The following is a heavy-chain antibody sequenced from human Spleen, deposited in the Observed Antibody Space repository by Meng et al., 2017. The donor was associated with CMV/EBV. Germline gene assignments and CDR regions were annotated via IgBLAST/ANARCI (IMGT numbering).Heavy chain of an antibody. CDR1: GFTFSSYE. CDR2: ISSSGSTI. D-gene: IGHD3-3*01. Sequence: GGSLRLSCAASGFTFSSYEMNWVRQAPGKGLEWVSYISSSGSTIYYADSVKGRFTISRDNAKNSLYLQMNSLRAEDTAVYYCARDRHRHYDFWSGYQYYYYGMDVWGQGTTVTVS. CDR3: ARDRHRHYDFWSGYQYYYYGMDV. J-gene: IGHJ6*02. V-gene: IGHV3-48*03.